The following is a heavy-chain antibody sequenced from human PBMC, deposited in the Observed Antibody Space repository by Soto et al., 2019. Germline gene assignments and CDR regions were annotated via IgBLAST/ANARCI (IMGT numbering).Heavy chain of an antibody. V-gene: IGHV3-23*01. D-gene: IGHD6-13*01. CDR2: ISGSGGST. Sequence: GVLRLSCAASGFTFRSYAMSWVRQAPGRGLEWVSAISGSGGSTYNADSVKGRFTISRDNSKNTLYLQMNSLRAEDTAVYYCAKSAGKQLVPDYWGQGTLVTVSS. CDR3: AKSAGKQLVPDY. CDR1: GFTFRSYA. J-gene: IGHJ4*02.